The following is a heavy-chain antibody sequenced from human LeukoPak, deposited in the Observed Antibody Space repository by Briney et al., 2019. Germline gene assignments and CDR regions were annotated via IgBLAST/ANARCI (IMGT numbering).Heavy chain of an antibody. J-gene: IGHJ4*02. V-gene: IGHV4-59*01. Sequence: SETLSLTCTVSGGSISSYYWSWIRQPPGKGLEWIGYIYYSGSTNYNPSLKSRVTILVDTSKNQFSLKLSSVTAADTAVYYCARAAGPLAAPDFWGQGTPVTVSS. D-gene: IGHD6-13*01. CDR3: ARAAGPLAAPDF. CDR2: IYYSGST. CDR1: GGSISSYY.